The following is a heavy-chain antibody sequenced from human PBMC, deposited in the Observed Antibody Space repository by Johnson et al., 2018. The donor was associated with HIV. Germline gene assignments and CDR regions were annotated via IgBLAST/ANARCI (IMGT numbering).Heavy chain of an antibody. CDR2: FSDDGETT. CDR3: TRKCDYAKGFDI. J-gene: IGHJ3*02. Sequence: VQLVESGGDLVQPGKSLRLSCAASGFTFSNCEMHWVRQAPGKGLEYVSGFSDDGETTYYANSVKGRVTISRDNSKATLYLQMGRLRSEDTALYYCTRKCDYAKGFDIWGRGTLVTVSS. V-gene: IGHV3-64*01. CDR1: GFTFSNCE. D-gene: IGHD4/OR15-4a*01.